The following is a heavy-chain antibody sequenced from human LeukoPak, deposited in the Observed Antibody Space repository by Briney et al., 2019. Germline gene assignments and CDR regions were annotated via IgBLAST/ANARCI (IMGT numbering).Heavy chain of an antibody. CDR2: MSPSGTT. CDR3: ARGQDDRSGTFDY. Sequence: PSGTLSLTCTVSGDSFSSGNYYLSWLRQPPGTGLDWITYMSPSGTTKYNPSLKSRVTTSVDTSRTQFSLRLSSVTAADTAVYYCARGQDDRSGTFDYWGQGILVTVSS. CDR1: GDSFSSGNYY. D-gene: IGHD3-22*01. J-gene: IGHJ4*02. V-gene: IGHV4-61*01.